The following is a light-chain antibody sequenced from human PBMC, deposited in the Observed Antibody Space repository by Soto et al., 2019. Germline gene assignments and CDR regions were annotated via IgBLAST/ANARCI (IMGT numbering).Light chain of an antibody. CDR1: QDVDSNF. CDR2: GSS. CDR3: LQYYSSIT. Sequence: EIVLTQSPGTLSLSPGERATLSCRASQDVDSNFLAWYQQRPVQAPRLLIYGSSSRATGIPDRLSGSGSGPYFTLTISRVGPEDIAVYFCLQYYSSITLGVWTKVE. V-gene: IGKV3-20*01. J-gene: IGKJ4*01.